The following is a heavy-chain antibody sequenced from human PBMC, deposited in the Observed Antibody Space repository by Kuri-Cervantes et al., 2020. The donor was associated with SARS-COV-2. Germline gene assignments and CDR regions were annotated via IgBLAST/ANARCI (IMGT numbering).Heavy chain of an antibody. CDR1: GFSFSTYW. CDR2: ISAGGDTV. J-gene: IGHJ4*02. Sequence: LSLTCAASGFSFSTYWMNWVRQAPGKGLERVSAISAGGDTVLYADSVRGRFTISRDDSKNTLYLQTNSLRAEDTAIYYCAKVILNSDSSTLGRFDFWGLGTLVTVSS. D-gene: IGHD6-13*01. CDR3: AKVILNSDSSTLGRFDF. V-gene: IGHV3-23*01.